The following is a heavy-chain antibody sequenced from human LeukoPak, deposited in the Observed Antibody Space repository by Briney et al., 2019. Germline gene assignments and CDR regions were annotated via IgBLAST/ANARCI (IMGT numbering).Heavy chain of an antibody. V-gene: IGHV3-53*01. D-gene: IGHD3-10*01. CDR1: GFTVSSNY. CDR3: ARVSVVDYYGSGSYQHFDY. Sequence: SGGSLRLSCAASGFTVSSNYMSWVRQAPGKGLEWVSVIYSGGSTYYADSVKGRFTISRDNSKNTLYLQMNSLRAEDTAVYYCARVSVVDYYGSGSYQHFDYRGQGTLVTVSS. CDR2: IYSGGST. J-gene: IGHJ4*02.